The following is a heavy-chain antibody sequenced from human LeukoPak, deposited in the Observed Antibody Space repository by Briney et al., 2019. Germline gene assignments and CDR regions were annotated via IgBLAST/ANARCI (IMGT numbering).Heavy chain of an antibody. CDR2: IRSKANSYAT. J-gene: IGHJ4*02. V-gene: IGHV3-73*01. D-gene: IGHD3-22*01. Sequence: LAGGSLRLSCAASGFTFSGSAMHWVRQASGKGLEWVGRIRSKANSYATAYAASVKGRFTISRDDSKNTAYLQMNSLKTEDTAVYYCTRLSYYYDSSGYYVDYWGQGSLVTVSS. CDR1: GFTFSGSA. CDR3: TRLSYYYDSSGYYVDY.